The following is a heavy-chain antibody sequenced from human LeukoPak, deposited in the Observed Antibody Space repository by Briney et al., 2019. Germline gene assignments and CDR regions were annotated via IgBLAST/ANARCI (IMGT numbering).Heavy chain of an antibody. CDR2: INGGGGRT. Sequence: GGSLRLSCAASGFTFSSYAMGWVHQAPGKGLEWVSAINGGGGRTYYADSVKGRFTISRDNSKNTLYLQMNSLRAEDTAVYYCAKGGIAAPFDYWGQGTLVTVSS. V-gene: IGHV3-23*01. D-gene: IGHD6-13*01. J-gene: IGHJ4*02. CDR3: AKGGIAAPFDY. CDR1: GFTFSSYA.